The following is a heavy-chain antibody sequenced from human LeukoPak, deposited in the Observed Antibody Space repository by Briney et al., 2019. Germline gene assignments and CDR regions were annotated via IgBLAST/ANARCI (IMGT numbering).Heavy chain of an antibody. CDR3: AGDPITMVRGVEFQH. D-gene: IGHD3-10*01. CDR1: GDSISSGDYY. J-gene: IGHJ1*01. V-gene: IGHV4-61*02. CDR2: ISSSGST. Sequence: SETLSLTCTVSGDSISSGDYYWSWIRQPAGKGLEWIGRISSSGSTNYNPSLKSRVTISVDTSKNQFSLKLSSVTAADTAVYYCAGDPITMVRGVEFQHWGQGTLVTVSS.